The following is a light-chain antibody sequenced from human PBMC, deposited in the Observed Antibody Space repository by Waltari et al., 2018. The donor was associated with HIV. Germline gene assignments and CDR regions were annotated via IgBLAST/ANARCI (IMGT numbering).Light chain of an antibody. V-gene: IGLV3-19*01. CDR1: SLRTYY. CDR3: NSRDSSGYHLV. CDR2: DKN. Sequence: SVALGQTVRITCQGDSLRTYYASWYQQKPGQAPVLVIYDKNNRPSGIPDRFSGSSSGTTASLTITGAQAEDEADYYCNSRDSSGYHLVFGGGTRLTVL. J-gene: IGLJ2*01.